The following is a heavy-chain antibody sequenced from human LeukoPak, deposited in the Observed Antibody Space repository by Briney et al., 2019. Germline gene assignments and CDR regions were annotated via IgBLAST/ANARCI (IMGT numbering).Heavy chain of an antibody. CDR1: GGSISSNSYY. CDR3: ARDGYDYVWGSYKNWFDP. V-gene: IGHV4-39*07. D-gene: IGHD3-16*01. CDR2: IYYSGST. Sequence: PSETLSLTCTVSGGSISSNSYYWGWIRQPPGKGLEWIGSIYYSGSTNYNPSLKSRVTISVDTSKNQFSLKLSSVTAADTAVYYCARDGYDYVWGSYKNWFDPWGQGTLVTVSS. J-gene: IGHJ5*02.